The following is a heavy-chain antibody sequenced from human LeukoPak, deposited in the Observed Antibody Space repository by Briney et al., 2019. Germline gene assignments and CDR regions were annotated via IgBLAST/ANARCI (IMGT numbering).Heavy chain of an antibody. V-gene: IGHV4-34*01. CDR3: ARGVPLPAAIDYFDY. Sequence: PSETLSLTCAVYGGSLSGYYWSWIRQPPGKGLEWIGEINHSGSTNYNPSLKSRVTISVDTSKNQFSLKLSSVTAADTAVYYCARGVPLPAAIDYFDYWGQGTLVTVSS. CDR1: GGSLSGYY. CDR2: INHSGST. D-gene: IGHD2-2*01. J-gene: IGHJ4*02.